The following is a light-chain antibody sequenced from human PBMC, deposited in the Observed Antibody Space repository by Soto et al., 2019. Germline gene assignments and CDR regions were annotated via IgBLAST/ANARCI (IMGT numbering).Light chain of an antibody. V-gene: IGKV3-20*01. CDR1: QSVSSSY. CDR2: GAS. CDR3: QQYNNWPIT. Sequence: EIVLTQSPGTLSLSPGERATLSCRASQSVSSSYLAWYQQKPGQAPRLLIYGASSRATGIPDRFSGSGSGPDFTLTIRSLQSEDFAVYYCQQYNNWPITSGQGTRLEIK. J-gene: IGKJ5*01.